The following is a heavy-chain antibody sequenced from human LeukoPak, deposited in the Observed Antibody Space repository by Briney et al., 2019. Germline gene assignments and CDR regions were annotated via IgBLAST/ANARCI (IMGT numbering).Heavy chain of an antibody. D-gene: IGHD4-23*01. V-gene: IGHV1-58*01. CDR1: GFTFTSSA. CDR2: IVVGSGNT. CDR3: VADVYGGNALSFDY. J-gene: IGHJ4*02. Sequence: SVKVSCKASGFTFTSSAVQWVRQARGQRLEWIGWIVVGSGNTNYAQKFQERVTITRDMSTSTAYMELSSLRSEDTAVYYCVADVYGGNALSFDYWGQGTLVTVSS.